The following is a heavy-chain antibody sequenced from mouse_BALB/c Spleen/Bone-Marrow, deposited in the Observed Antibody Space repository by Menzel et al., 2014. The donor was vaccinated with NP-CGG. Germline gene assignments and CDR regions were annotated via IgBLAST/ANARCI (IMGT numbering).Heavy chain of an antibody. Sequence: QVHVKQSGAELVKPGASVMLSCKASGYTFTSYWMHWVKLRPGQGFEWIGEINPSNGGTNYNEKFKRKATLTVDKSSSTAYMQLSSLTSEDSAVYYCTYMGYYGSSYAMDYWGQGTSVTVSS. J-gene: IGHJ4*01. D-gene: IGHD1-1*01. CDR1: GYTFTSYW. CDR3: TYMGYYGSSYAMDY. V-gene: IGHV1S16*01. CDR2: INPSNGGT.